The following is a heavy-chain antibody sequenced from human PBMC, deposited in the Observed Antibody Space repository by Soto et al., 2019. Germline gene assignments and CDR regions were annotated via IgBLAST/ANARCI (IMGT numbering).Heavy chain of an antibody. J-gene: IGHJ6*02. CDR2: MYNTGST. CDR3: ARDLWGYCGTDCYPLDV. V-gene: IGHV4-59*01. CDR1: GCSIRGYY. Sequence: SETLSLTCTVSGCSIRGYYWCWLRQPPGKGLEWIGYMYNTGSTVYNPSFKSRVTISVDTSKNQFSLKLNSVTAADTAVYYCARDLWGYCGTDCYPLDVWGQGTTVT. D-gene: IGHD2-21*02.